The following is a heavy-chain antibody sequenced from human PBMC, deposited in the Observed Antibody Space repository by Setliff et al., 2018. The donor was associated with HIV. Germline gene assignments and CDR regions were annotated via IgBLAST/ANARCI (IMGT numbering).Heavy chain of an antibody. CDR3: ARAPITIFGVIIIPVYFDY. Sequence: SETLSLTCAVSGYSISSGYYWGWVRQPPKKGLEWIGSFYHSGSTYYNPSLKSRVTISVDTSKNQFSLKLSSVTAADTAVYYCARAPITIFGVIIIPVYFDYWGQGTLVTVSS. V-gene: IGHV4-38-2*01. CDR1: GYSISSGYY. J-gene: IGHJ4*02. CDR2: FYHSGST. D-gene: IGHD3-3*01.